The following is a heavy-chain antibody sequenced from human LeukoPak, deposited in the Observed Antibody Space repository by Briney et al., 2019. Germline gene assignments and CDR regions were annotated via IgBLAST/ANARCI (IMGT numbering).Heavy chain of an antibody. CDR2: INPNSGGT. D-gene: IGHD4-17*01. CDR3: ARATGDYGDFLFDY. Sequence: ASVKVSCKASGYTFTGYYMHWVRQAPGQGLEWMGWINPNSGGTNYAQKFQGRVTMTRDTSISTAYMELSRLRSGDTAVYYCARATGDYGDFLFDYWGQGTLVTVSS. V-gene: IGHV1-2*02. J-gene: IGHJ4*02. CDR1: GYTFTGYY.